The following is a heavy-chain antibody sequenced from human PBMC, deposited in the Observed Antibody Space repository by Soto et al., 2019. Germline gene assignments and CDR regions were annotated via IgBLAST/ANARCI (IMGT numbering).Heavy chain of an antibody. CDR3: ARDRIAKDIVLVPAAISWFDP. D-gene: IGHD2-2*01. Sequence: QVQLVQSGAEVKKPGASVKVSCKASGYTFTSYGISWVRQAPGQGLEWMGWISAYNGNTNYAQKLQGRVTMTTDTSTSTAYMELRSLRSDDTAVYYCARDRIAKDIVLVPAAISWFDPWGQGTLVTVSS. CDR1: GYTFTSYG. V-gene: IGHV1-18*01. J-gene: IGHJ5*02. CDR2: ISAYNGNT.